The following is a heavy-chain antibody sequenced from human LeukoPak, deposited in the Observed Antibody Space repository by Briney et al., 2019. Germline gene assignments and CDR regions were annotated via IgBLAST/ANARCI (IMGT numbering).Heavy chain of an antibody. V-gene: IGHV4-39*07. CDR1: GGSISSSSYY. CDR2: IYYSGST. D-gene: IGHD3-3*01. Sequence: PSETLSLTCTVSGGSISSSSYYWGWIRQPPGKGLGWIGSIYYSGSTYYNPSLKSRVTISVDTSKNQFSLKLSSVTAADTAVYYCARKRSPFWSGYWGNWFDPWGQGTLVTVSS. J-gene: IGHJ5*02. CDR3: ARKRSPFWSGYWGNWFDP.